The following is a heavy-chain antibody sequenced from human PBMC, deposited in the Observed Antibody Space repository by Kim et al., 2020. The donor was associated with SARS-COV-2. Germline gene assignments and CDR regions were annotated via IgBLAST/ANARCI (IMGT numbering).Heavy chain of an antibody. CDR1: GGSISSYY. CDR2: IYYSGST. Sequence: SETLSLTCTVSGGSISSYYWSWIRQPPGKGLEWIGYIYYSGSTNYNPSLKSRVTISVDTSKNQFSLKLSSVTAADTAVYYCARAPTSRGYGLVDYWGQGTLVTVSS. D-gene: IGHD5-12*01. J-gene: IGHJ4*02. CDR3: ARAPTSRGYGLVDY. V-gene: IGHV4-59*01.